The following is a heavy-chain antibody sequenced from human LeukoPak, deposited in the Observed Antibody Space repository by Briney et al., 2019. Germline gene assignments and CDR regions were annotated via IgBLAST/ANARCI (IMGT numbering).Heavy chain of an antibody. Sequence: GGSLRLSCAASGFTFSSYAMHWVRQAPGKGLEWVAVISYDGSNKYYADSVKGRFTISRDNSKNTLYLQMNSLRAEDTAVYYCAKHSSPFTVTRDYYFDYWGQGTLVTVSS. V-gene: IGHV3-30-3*01. CDR2: ISYDGSNK. J-gene: IGHJ4*02. CDR1: GFTFSSYA. D-gene: IGHD4-11*01. CDR3: AKHSSPFTVTRDYYFDY.